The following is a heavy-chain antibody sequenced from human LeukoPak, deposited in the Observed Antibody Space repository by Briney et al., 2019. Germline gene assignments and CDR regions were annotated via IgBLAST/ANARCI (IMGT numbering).Heavy chain of an antibody. CDR3: ARSGYCSSTSCYAVDYSDY. J-gene: IGHJ4*02. Sequence: KPSETLSLTCTVSGGSISSYYWSWIRQPAGKGLEWIGRIYTSGSTNYNPSLKSRVTISVDKSKNQFSLKLSSVTAADTAVYYCARSGYCSSTSCYAVDYSDYWGQGTLVTVSS. V-gene: IGHV4-4*07. CDR1: GGSISSYY. CDR2: IYTSGST. D-gene: IGHD2-2*01.